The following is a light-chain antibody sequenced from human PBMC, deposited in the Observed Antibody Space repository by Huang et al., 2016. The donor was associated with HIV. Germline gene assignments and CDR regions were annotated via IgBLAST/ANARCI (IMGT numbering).Light chain of an antibody. CDR1: RHIYSY. CDR3: QQYDSLPRT. Sequence: DIQMTQSPSSLSASIGDRVTITCRASRHIYSYVNWYQHRPGKDPKLLIYDAANLEVGVPSRFSGSGSGRNFTLIISSLQPEDFATYYCQQYDSLPRTFGPGTKV. V-gene: IGKV1-33*01. CDR2: DAA. J-gene: IGKJ3*01.